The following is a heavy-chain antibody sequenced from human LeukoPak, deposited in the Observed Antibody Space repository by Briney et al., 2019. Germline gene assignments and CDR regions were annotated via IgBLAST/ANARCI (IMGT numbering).Heavy chain of an antibody. D-gene: IGHD6-13*01. J-gene: IGHJ3*02. CDR2: INPNSGGT. CDR1: GYTFTGYY. CDR3: ARGSSSSWPTAGAFDI. Sequence: GASVKVSCKASGYTFTGYYMHWVRQAPGQGLEWMGWINPNSGGTNYAQKFQGRVTMTRDTSISTAYMGLSRLRSDDTAVYYCARGSSSSWPTAGAFDIWGQGTMVTVSS. V-gene: IGHV1-2*02.